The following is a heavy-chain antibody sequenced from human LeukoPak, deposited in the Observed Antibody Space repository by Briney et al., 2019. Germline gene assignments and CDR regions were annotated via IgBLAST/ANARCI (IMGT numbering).Heavy chain of an antibody. Sequence: GSLRLSCAASGFTFRSHWMSWVRQAPGKGLEWVANIKQEGSVKSYVDSVKGRFTISRDNAKNSLYLQMNSLRAEDTAVYYCAREGRGDYFDFWGQGTLVTVSS. V-gene: IGHV3-7*01. CDR3: AREGRGDYFDF. D-gene: IGHD1-26*01. J-gene: IGHJ4*02. CDR2: IKQEGSVK. CDR1: GFTFRSHW.